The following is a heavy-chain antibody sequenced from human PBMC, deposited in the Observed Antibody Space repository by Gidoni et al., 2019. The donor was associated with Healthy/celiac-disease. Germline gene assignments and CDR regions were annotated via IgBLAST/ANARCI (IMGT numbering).Heavy chain of an antibody. CDR3: ARDRLVDYFDY. CDR2: IYYSGST. D-gene: IGHD3-16*01. Sequence: QVQLQESGPGLVKPSETLSLTCTVSGGSISSYYWSWIRQPPGKGLEWIGYIYYSGSTNYNPSLKSRVTISVDTSKNQFSLKLSSVTAADTAVYYCARDRLVDYFDYWGQGTLVTVSS. V-gene: IGHV4-59*01. CDR1: GGSISSYY. J-gene: IGHJ4*02.